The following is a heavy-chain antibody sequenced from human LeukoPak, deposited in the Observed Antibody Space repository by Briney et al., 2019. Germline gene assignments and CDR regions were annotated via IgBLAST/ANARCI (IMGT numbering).Heavy chain of an antibody. D-gene: IGHD4-23*01. CDR2: IYDSGST. CDR3: ARTRWSRDYYYGMDV. J-gene: IGHJ6*02. CDR1: GGSIRSSYYY. Sequence: SETLSLTCTVSGGSIRSSYYYWGWIRQPPGKGLEWIGSIYDSGSTYYNPSLKSRVTISVDTSKNQFSLKLNSVTAADTAVYYCARTRWSRDYYYGMDVWGQGTTVTVSS. V-gene: IGHV4-39*01.